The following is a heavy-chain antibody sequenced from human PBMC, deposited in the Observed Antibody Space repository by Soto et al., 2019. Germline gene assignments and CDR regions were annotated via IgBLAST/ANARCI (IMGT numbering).Heavy chain of an antibody. D-gene: IGHD3-22*01. CDR3: ARRNYDSSGYYLGSEFDY. V-gene: IGHV3-33*01. CDR1: GFTFSSYG. CDR2: IWYDGSNK. Sequence: PGWSLRLSCAASGFTFSSYGMHWVRQAPGRGLEWVAVIWYDGSNKYYADSVKGRFTISRDNSKNTLYLQMNSLRAEDTAVYYCARRNYDSSGYYLGSEFDYWGQGTLVTVSS. J-gene: IGHJ4*02.